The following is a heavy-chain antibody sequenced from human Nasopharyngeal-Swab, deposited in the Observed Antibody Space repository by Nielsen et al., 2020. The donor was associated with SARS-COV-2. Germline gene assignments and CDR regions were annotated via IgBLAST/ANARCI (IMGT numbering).Heavy chain of an antibody. V-gene: IGHV1-18*01. CDR2: ISAYNGNT. D-gene: IGHD3-3*01. Sequence: ASVKVSCKASGYTFTSYGVSWVRQAPGQGLEWMGWISAYNGNTNYAQKLQGRVTMTTDTSTSTAYMELRSLRSDDTAVYYCARGDVTIFGVVGWFDPWGQGTLVTVSS. CDR3: ARGDVTIFGVVGWFDP. CDR1: GYTFTSYG. J-gene: IGHJ5*02.